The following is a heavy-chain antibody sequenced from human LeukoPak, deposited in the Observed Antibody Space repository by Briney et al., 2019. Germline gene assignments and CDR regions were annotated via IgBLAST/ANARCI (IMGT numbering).Heavy chain of an antibody. Sequence: ASVKVSCEAPGYTFTSYYMHWVRQAPGQGLEWMGIINPSGGSTSYAQKFQGRVTMTRDTSTSTVYMELSSLRSEDTAVYYCARVSLWFGESEIYFDYWGQGTLVTVSS. V-gene: IGHV1-46*01. CDR1: GYTFTSYY. CDR2: INPSGGST. CDR3: ARVSLWFGESEIYFDY. J-gene: IGHJ4*02. D-gene: IGHD3-10*01.